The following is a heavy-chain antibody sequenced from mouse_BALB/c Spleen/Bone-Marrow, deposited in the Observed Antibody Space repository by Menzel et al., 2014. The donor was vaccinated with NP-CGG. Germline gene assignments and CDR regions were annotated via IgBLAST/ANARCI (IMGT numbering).Heavy chain of an antibody. CDR2: IDPGNGNT. V-gene: IGHV14-1*02. J-gene: IGHJ1*01. CDR3: ASGYYGSSPYWYFDV. Sequence: VQLQQSGAELVRPGALVKLSCKASGFNIKDYYMHWVKQRPEQGLEWIGWIDPGNGNTIYDPKFQGKASITADTSSNTAYLQLSSLTSEDTAVYYCASGYYGSSPYWYFDVWGAGTTVTVSS. D-gene: IGHD1-1*01. CDR1: GFNIKDYY.